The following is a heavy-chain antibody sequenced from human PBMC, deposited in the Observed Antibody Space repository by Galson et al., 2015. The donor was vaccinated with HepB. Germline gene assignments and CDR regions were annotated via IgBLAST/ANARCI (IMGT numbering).Heavy chain of an antibody. Sequence: QSGAEVKKPGESLRISCKGSGYSFTSYWISWVRQMPGKGLEWMGRIDPSDSYTNYSPSFQGHVTISADKSISTAYLQWSSLKASDTAMYYCARRGWFGELLYHYWYFDLWGRGTLVTVSS. CDR1: GYSFTSYW. CDR3: ARRGWFGELLYHYWYFDL. CDR2: IDPSDSYT. J-gene: IGHJ2*01. V-gene: IGHV5-10-1*01. D-gene: IGHD3-10*01.